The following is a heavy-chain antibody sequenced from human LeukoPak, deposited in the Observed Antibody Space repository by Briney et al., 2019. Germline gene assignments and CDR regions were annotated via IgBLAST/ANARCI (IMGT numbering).Heavy chain of an antibody. D-gene: IGHD4-17*01. J-gene: IGHJ4*02. CDR2: IRRKGYDRTT. CDR1: GFTFGDYA. V-gene: IGHV3-49*04. CDR3: TRHMTTVTPYYFDY. Sequence: GRSLRLSCTPSGFTFGDYAMSWVHQAPGKGLEWVGFIRRKGYDRTTQYAASVKGRFTISRDDSKSIAYLQMNSLKTEDTAVYYCTRHMTTVTPYYFDYWGQGTLVTVSS.